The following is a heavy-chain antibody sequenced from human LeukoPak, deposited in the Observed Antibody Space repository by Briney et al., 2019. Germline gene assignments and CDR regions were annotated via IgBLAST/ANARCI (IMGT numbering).Heavy chain of an antibody. J-gene: IGHJ5*02. V-gene: IGHV4-59*11. D-gene: IGHD3-9*01. Sequence: PSETLSLTCTVSGGSISSHYWSWLRQPPGKGLEWIGYIYYSGSTNYNPSLKSRVTISVDTSKNQFSLKPSSVTAADTAVYYCARRGYDILTGYSRFWWFDPWGQGTLVTVSS. CDR1: GGSISSHY. CDR2: IYYSGST. CDR3: ARRGYDILTGYSRFWWFDP.